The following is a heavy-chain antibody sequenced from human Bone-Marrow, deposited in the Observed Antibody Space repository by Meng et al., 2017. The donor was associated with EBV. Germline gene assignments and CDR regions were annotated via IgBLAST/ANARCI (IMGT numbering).Heavy chain of an antibody. CDR2: INPNSGGT. V-gene: IGHV1-2*06. CDR1: GYTFTGYY. J-gene: IGHJ5*02. Sequence: QLLRSGAEVKKPGASVKVSCKASGYTFTGYYMHWVRQAPGQGLEWMGRINPNSGGTNYAQKFQGRVTMTRDTSISTAYMELSRLRSDDTAVYYCARDLVRGVYNWFDPWGQGTLVTVSS. CDR3: ARDLVRGVYNWFDP. D-gene: IGHD3-10*01.